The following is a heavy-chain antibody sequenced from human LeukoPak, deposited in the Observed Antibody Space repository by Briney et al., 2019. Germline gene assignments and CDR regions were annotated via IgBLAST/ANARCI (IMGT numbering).Heavy chain of an antibody. J-gene: IGHJ4*02. Sequence: GGSLRLSCEASGFTFSSYWMSWVRQAPGKGLEWVANIKTDGSEKYYVDSVKGRFTISRDNTKDSLYLQMNSLRAEDTAFYYCARDSSPHYSGSPPVYWGQGTLLTVSS. D-gene: IGHD1-26*01. CDR3: ARDSSPHYSGSPPVY. CDR2: IKTDGSEK. CDR1: GFTFSSYW. V-gene: IGHV3-7*03.